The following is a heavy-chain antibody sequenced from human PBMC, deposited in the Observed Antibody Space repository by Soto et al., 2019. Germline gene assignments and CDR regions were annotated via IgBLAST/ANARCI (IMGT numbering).Heavy chain of an antibody. CDR3: ARHGFYGDYASNYFDP. Sequence: GESLKISCKASGYNFATYWIAWVRQMPGKGLEYMGIIYPGDSDARYSPSFQGQVTFPADKSISTAYLQWSSLTASDTAIYYCARHGFYGDYASNYFDPWGQGTLVTVSS. CDR1: GYNFATYW. V-gene: IGHV5-51*01. D-gene: IGHD4-17*01. J-gene: IGHJ5*02. CDR2: IYPGDSDA.